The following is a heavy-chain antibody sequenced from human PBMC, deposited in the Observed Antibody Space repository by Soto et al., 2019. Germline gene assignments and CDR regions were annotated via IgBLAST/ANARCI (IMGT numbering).Heavy chain of an antibody. Sequence: SQTLSLTCAISGDSVSSNSAAWNWIRQSPSRGLEWLGRTYYRSKWYNDYAVSVKSRITINPDTSKNQFSMQLNSVTPEDTAVYYCARALRASYYYDSSGLVDWFDPWGQGTLVTVSS. CDR2: TYYRSKWYN. J-gene: IGHJ5*02. D-gene: IGHD3-22*01. CDR1: GDSVSSNSAA. CDR3: ARALRASYYYDSSGLVDWFDP. V-gene: IGHV6-1*01.